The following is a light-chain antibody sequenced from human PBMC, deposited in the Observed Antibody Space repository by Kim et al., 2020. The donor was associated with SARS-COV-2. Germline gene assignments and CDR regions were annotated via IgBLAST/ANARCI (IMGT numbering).Light chain of an antibody. J-gene: IGLJ2*01. CDR1: SLRNYY. Sequence: SSELTQDPTVSVALGQTVRITCQGDSLRNYYASWYQQRPGQAPLIVIYGINNRPSGIPDRFSGSRSGDTASLTIAGAQAEDEADYYCNSRDRSGNHMLFGGGTQLTVL. CDR3: NSRDRSGNHML. V-gene: IGLV3-19*01. CDR2: GIN.